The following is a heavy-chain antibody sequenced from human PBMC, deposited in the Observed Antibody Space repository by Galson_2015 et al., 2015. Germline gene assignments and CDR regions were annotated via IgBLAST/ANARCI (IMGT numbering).Heavy chain of an antibody. V-gene: IGHV2-5*02. D-gene: IGHD6-13*01. CDR2: IFWDDDK. J-gene: IGHJ4*02. CDR3: AHSGQQLVFDY. Sequence: PALVKPTQTLTLTCTFSGFSLSTSGAGVGRIRQPPGKALEWLALIFWDDDKRSSPSLKSRLTITNETSKNQVVLTLTNMDPVDTATYYCAHSGQQLVFDYWGQGTLVTVSS. CDR1: GFSLSTSGAG.